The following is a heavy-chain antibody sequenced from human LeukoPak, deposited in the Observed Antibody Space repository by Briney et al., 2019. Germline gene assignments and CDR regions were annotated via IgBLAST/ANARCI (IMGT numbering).Heavy chain of an antibody. Sequence: GGSLRLSCAASGFAFSTYAMNWLRQAPGKGLEWVSALSGSDESTYYADSVKGRFTISRDKSTNTVYLQMNSLRGEDTAVYYCAKVSCSTSCYLFDSWGQGTLVTVSS. D-gene: IGHD2-2*01. V-gene: IGHV3-23*01. J-gene: IGHJ4*02. CDR1: GFAFSTYA. CDR2: LSGSDEST. CDR3: AKVSCSTSCYLFDS.